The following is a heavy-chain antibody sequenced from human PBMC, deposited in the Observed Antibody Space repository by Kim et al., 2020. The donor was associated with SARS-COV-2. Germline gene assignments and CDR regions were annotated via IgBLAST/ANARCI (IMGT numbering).Heavy chain of an antibody. D-gene: IGHD6-13*01. V-gene: IGHV3-7*01. CDR2: INQDGSEK. CDR1: GFSFSSFW. CDR3: ARDPGSSWYPSSFDY. J-gene: IGHJ4*02. Sequence: GGSLRLSCAASGFSFSSFWMSWVRQAPGKGLEWVANINQDGSEKYYVDSVKGRFTISRDNAKNSLYLHMNSLRAEDTAVYYCARDPGSSWYPSSFDYWGQGNLVTVSS.